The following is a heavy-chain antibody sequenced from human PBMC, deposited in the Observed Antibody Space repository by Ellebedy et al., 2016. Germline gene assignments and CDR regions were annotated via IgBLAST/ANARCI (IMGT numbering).Heavy chain of an antibody. J-gene: IGHJ3*02. CDR3: LRDSHPSGWPTDI. V-gene: IGHV3-21*01. D-gene: IGHD6-19*01. Sequence: GESLKISCAASGFTFSTYTMNWVRQAPGKGLEWVSSISGSGSLTSYSDSVKGRFSISRDNAMDSLHLQMDSLRAEHTGVYYCLRDSHPSGWPTDIWGQGTTVAVSS. CDR1: GFTFSTYT. CDR2: ISGSGSLT.